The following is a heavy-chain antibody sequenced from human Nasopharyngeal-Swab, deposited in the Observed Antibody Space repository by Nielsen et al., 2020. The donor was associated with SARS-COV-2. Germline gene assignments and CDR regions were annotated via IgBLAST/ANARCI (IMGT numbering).Heavy chain of an antibody. CDR2: INSNSSDT. Sequence: WVGQAPGQGLEWMGRINSNSSDTKYAQKFQGRVTMTRDTSISTADMELSRLRSDDTAVYYCARGNSYGYDYWGQGILVTVSS. CDR3: ARGNSYGYDY. V-gene: IGHV1-2*06. D-gene: IGHD5-18*01. J-gene: IGHJ4*02.